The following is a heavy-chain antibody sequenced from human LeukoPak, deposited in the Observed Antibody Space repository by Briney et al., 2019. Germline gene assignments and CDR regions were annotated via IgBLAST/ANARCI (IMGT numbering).Heavy chain of an antibody. CDR2: IRSKANSYAT. CDR1: GFTFSGSA. J-gene: IGHJ6*02. Sequence: GGSLRLSCAASGFTFSGSAMHWVRQASGKGLEWVGRIRSKANSYATAYAASVKGRFTISRDDSKNTAYLQMNSLKTEDTAVYYCTRDSTTGPEHYYYYYGMDVWGQGTTVTVSS. CDR3: TRDSTTGPEHYYYYYGMDV. V-gene: IGHV3-73*01. D-gene: IGHD1-1*01.